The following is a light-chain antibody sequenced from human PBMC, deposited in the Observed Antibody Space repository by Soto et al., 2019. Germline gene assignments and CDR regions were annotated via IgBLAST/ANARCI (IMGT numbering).Light chain of an antibody. J-gene: IGKJ3*01. Sequence: EIVLTQSPATLSLSPGERATLSCRASQSVSSYLAWYQQKPGQAPRLLIYDASNRATGIPARFSGSGSGTDFTLTISSLEPEDFAAHYCQQRSHWPPTFGPGTKVDIK. CDR2: DAS. CDR1: QSVSSY. V-gene: IGKV3-11*01. CDR3: QQRSHWPPT.